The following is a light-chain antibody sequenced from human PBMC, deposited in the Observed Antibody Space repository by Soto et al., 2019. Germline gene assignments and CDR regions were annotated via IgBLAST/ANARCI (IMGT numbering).Light chain of an antibody. J-gene: IGLJ1*01. CDR1: SSGVGGYNY. CDR2: EVS. V-gene: IGLV2-8*01. Sequence: SVLTQPPSPSGAPGQSVTISCTGNSSGVGGYNYVSWYQQHPGKAPKLMIYEVSKRPSGVPDRFSGSKSGNTASLTVSGLQAEDEADYYCSPYAGSNNSYVFGTGTKVTVL. CDR3: SPYAGSNNSYV.